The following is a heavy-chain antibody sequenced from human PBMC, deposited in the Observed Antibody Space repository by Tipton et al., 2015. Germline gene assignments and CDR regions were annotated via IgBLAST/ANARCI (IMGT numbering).Heavy chain of an antibody. V-gene: IGHV4-30-2*01. J-gene: IGHJ1*01. D-gene: IGHD3-22*01. CDR3: ARGGLDSFQV. CDR2: IYDSGST. CDR1: GGSFSSGVHS. Sequence: TLSLTCTVSGGSFSSGVHSWNWVRQPPGKGLEWLGNIYDSGSTSYNSSLKSRVPISVDRSRRQYFLRLTSVTAADSAVYFCARGGLDSFQVWGQGTPVTVSS.